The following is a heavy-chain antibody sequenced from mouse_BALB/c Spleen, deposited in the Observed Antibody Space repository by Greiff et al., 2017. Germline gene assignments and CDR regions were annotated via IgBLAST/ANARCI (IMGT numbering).Heavy chain of an antibody. V-gene: IGHV3-2*02. CDR1: GYSITSDYA. CDR2: ISYSGST. Sequence: EVQGVESGPGLVKPSQSLSLTCTVTGYSITSDYAWNWIRQFPGNKLEWMGYISYSGSTSYNPSLKSRISITRDTSKNQFFLQLNSVTTEDTATYYCARRYYGGFDYWGQGTSVTVSS. J-gene: IGHJ4*01. D-gene: IGHD1-1*01. CDR3: ARRYYGGFDY.